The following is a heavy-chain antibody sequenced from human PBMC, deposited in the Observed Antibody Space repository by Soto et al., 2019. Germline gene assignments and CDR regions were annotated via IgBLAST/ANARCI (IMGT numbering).Heavy chain of an antibody. J-gene: IGHJ4*02. D-gene: IGHD2-21*02. V-gene: IGHV1-3*01. CDR2: INAGNGNT. CDR3: ACGVAVPADCDY. CDR1: GYTFTGYA. Sequence: ASVKVSCKASGYTFTGYAMHWVRQAPGQRLEWMGWINAGNGNTKYSQKFQGRVTITRDTSASTAYMELSSLRSEDTAVYFCACGVAVPADCDYGGEGTLFTVSS.